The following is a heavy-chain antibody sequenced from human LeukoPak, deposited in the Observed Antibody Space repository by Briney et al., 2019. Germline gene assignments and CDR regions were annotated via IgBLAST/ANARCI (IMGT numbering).Heavy chain of an antibody. CDR3: ARRQSGYDYD. CDR1: GFTFSNYW. CDR2: IKEDGSEK. J-gene: IGHJ4*02. D-gene: IGHD5-12*01. V-gene: IGHV3-7*01. Sequence: PGGSLRLSCAASGFTFSNYWMSWVRQAPGRGLEWVANIKEDGSEKYYVDSVKGRFTTSRDNAKNSLYLQINSLRAEDTAVYYCARRQSGYDYDWGQGTLVTVSS.